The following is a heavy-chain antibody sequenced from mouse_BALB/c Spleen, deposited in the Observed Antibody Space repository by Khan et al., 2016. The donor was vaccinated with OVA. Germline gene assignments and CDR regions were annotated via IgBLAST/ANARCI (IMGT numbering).Heavy chain of an antibody. CDR3: ARDYWFVY. CDR2: ISSGGST. Sequence: VQLKESGGGLVKPGGSLKVSCAASGFTFSNYAMSWVRQTPEKRLEWVASISSGGSTYYPDSVKGRFTISRDDVRNILYLQMSSLRSEDTAMYYCARDYWFVYWGQGTLVTVSA. J-gene: IGHJ3*01. V-gene: IGHV5-6-5*01. CDR1: GFTFSNYA.